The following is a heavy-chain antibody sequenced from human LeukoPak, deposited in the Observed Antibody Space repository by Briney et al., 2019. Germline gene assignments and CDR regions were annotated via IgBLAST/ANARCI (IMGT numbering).Heavy chain of an antibody. CDR2: IIPIFGTA. Sequence: SVKASCKASGGTFSSYAISWVRQAPGQGLEWMGRIIPIFGTANYAQKFQGRVTITTDESTSTAYMELSSLRSEDTAVYYCARDLEYSSSLGYWGQGTLVTVSS. D-gene: IGHD6-6*01. J-gene: IGHJ4*02. CDR3: ARDLEYSSSLGY. V-gene: IGHV1-69*05. CDR1: GGTFSSYA.